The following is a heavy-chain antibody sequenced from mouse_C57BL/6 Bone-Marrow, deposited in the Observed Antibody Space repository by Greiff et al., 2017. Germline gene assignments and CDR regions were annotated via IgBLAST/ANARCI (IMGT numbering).Heavy chain of an antibody. V-gene: IGHV5-4*01. CDR3: ARYPRFAY. Sequence: EVQRVESGGGLVKPGGSLKLSCAASGFTFSSYAMSWVRQTPEKRLEWVATISDGGSYTYYPDNVKGRFTISRDNAKNNLYLQMSHLKSEDTAMYYCARYPRFAYWGQGTLVTVSA. CDR1: GFTFSSYA. J-gene: IGHJ3*01. CDR2: ISDGGSYT.